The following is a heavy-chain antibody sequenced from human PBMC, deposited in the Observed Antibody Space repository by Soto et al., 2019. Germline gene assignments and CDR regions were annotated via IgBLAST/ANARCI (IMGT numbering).Heavy chain of an antibody. CDR2: ISYTGNT. CDR3: ARFSWYDGDSITNYYMDF. D-gene: IGHD6-13*01. Sequence: LQESGPGLVKPSETLSLTCSVFGGSISSRSYYWAWIRRPPGMGLEWIASISYTGNTYYNPSLTSRAAISVDTSKNQFSLKLSFVTAADTAVYYCARFSWYDGDSITNYYMDFWGNGATVTVSS. J-gene: IGHJ6*03. V-gene: IGHV4-39*01. CDR1: GGSISSRSYY.